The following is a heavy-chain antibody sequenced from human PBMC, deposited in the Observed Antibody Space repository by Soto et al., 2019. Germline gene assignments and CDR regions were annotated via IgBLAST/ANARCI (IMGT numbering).Heavy chain of an antibody. CDR3: ASLGDSGYDWEDYYYMDV. V-gene: IGHV4-59*08. J-gene: IGHJ6*03. CDR1: GGSISSYY. CDR2: IYYSGST. Sequence: SETLSLTCTVSGGSISSYYWSWIRQPPGKGLEWIGYIYYSGSTNYNPSLKSRVTISVDTSKNQLSLKLSSVTAADTAVYYCASLGDSGYDWEDYYYMDVWGKGTTVTV. D-gene: IGHD5-12*01.